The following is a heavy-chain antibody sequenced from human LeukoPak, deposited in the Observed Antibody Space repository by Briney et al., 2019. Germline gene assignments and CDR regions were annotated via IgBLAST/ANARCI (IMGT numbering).Heavy chain of an antibody. CDR2: IYHSGSV. CDR1: GYCISSGYY. D-gene: IGHD4-17*01. V-gene: IGHV4-38-2*02. Sequence: SETLSLTCTVSGYCISSGYYWGWIRQPPGKGLEWIGSIYHSGSVYFNPSLKSRVTISVDTSNNQFSLKLSSVTAADTAVYYCASTITVTTDYWGQGTLVTVSS. CDR3: ASTITVTTDY. J-gene: IGHJ4*02.